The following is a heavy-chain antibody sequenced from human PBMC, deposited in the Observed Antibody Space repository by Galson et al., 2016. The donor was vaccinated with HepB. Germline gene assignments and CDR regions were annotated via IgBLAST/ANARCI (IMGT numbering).Heavy chain of an antibody. CDR1: GDSIVSTSHY. CDR2: VFATGST. CDR3: ARGGALGWFDP. J-gene: IGHJ5*02. Sequence: TLSLTCTVSGDSIVSTSHYWSWLRQPAGKGLEWIGRVFATGSTSFNPSLKSRVTLSVDTSQNHFSLTLSVVTAEDTAMYYCARGGALGWFDPWGQGILVSGSS. V-gene: IGHV4-61*02.